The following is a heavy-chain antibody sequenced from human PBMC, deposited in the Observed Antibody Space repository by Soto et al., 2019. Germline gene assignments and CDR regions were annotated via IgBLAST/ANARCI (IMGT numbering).Heavy chain of an antibody. D-gene: IGHD2-21*02. V-gene: IGHV1-3*05. Sequence: QVQLVQSGAEEKKPGASVKVSCKASGYTFTSYAMHWVRQAPGQRLEWMGWINAGNGNTKYSQKFQARGTITRDTSASTAYMELSSLRSEDTAVYYCARRIVVVTPLDYWGQGTLVTVSS. CDR1: GYTFTSYA. J-gene: IGHJ4*02. CDR2: INAGNGNT. CDR3: ARRIVVVTPLDY.